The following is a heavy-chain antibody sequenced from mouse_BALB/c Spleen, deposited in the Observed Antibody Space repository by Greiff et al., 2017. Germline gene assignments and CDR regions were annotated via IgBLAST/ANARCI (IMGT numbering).Heavy chain of an antibody. CDR2: IWAGGST. D-gene: IGHD4-1*01. CDR3: ARSELGRFAY. J-gene: IGHJ3*01. CDR1: GFSLTSYG. Sequence: VKLVESGPGLVAPSQSLSITCTVSGFSLTSYGVHWVRQPPGKGLEWLGVIWAGGSTNYNSALMSRLSISKDNSKSQVFLKMNSLQTDDTAMYYCARSELGRFAYWGQGTLVTVSA. V-gene: IGHV2-9*02.